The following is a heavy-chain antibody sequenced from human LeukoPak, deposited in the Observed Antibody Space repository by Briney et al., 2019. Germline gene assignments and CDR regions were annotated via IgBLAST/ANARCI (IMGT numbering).Heavy chain of an antibody. Sequence: GGSLRLSCAASGFTFSSYAMHWVRQAPGKGLEYVSAICHNGGSTYYANSVKGRFTISRDNSKNTLYLQMGSLREEDMAVYYCARDWAGAVRWYFDLWGRGTLVTVSS. CDR1: GFTFSSYA. J-gene: IGHJ2*01. CDR2: ICHNGGST. V-gene: IGHV3-64*01. CDR3: ARDWAGAVRWYFDL. D-gene: IGHD3-16*01.